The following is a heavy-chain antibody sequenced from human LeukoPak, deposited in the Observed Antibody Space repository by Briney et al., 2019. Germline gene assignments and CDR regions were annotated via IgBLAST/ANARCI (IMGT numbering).Heavy chain of an antibody. D-gene: IGHD1-26*01. J-gene: IGHJ4*02. V-gene: IGHV4-59*01. Sequence: SETLSLTCTVSGGSLSSYYWSWIQQPPGKGLEWIGYIYSRGLTRGSTNYNPSLKSRVTISVDTSKNQFSLKLSSVTAADTAVYYCARDQEYSGSYYRYFDFWGQGALVTVSS. CDR3: ARDQEYSGSYYRYFDF. CDR1: GGSLSSYY. CDR2: IYSRGLTRGST.